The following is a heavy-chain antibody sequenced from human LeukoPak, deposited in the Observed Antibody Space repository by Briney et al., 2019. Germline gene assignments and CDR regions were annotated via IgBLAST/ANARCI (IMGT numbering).Heavy chain of an antibody. CDR2: ISPYNGNT. V-gene: IGHV1-18*01. Sequence: GASVKLSWKASGYTFTSYGISWVRQAPGQGLEWMGLISPYNGNTSYAQKLQGRVTMTTDTSTSTAYMELRSLRSDDTAVYYCALPTRTGYSSGWYSIDYWGQGTLVTVSS. CDR1: GYTFTSYG. CDR3: ALPTRTGYSSGWYSIDY. D-gene: IGHD6-19*01. J-gene: IGHJ4*02.